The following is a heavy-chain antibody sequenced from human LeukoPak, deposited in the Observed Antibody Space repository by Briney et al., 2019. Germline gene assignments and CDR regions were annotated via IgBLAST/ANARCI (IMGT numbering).Heavy chain of an antibody. CDR2: ISSSSSYI. CDR3: ARDRGQQPVDY. D-gene: IGHD6-13*01. J-gene: IGHJ4*02. Sequence: GGSLRPSCAASGFTFSSYSMNWVRQAPGKGLEWVSSISSSSSYIYYADSVKGRFTISRDNAKNSLYLQMNSLRAEDTAVYYCARDRGQQPVDYWGQGTLVTVSS. V-gene: IGHV3-21*01. CDR1: GFTFSSYS.